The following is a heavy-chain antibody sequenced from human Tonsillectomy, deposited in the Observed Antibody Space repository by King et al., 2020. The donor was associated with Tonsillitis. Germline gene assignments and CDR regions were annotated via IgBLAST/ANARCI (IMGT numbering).Heavy chain of an antibody. Sequence: VQLVESGGGLVQPGGSLRLSCAASGFNFSAYWMTWVRQAPGKGLEWVANMKQDGSEKYYVYSVKGRFPISRDNAKNSLYLQTDSLRVEDTAVYYCARDSGYCSGGSCPAWGLDVWGQGTTVTVSS. CDR3: ARDSGYCSGGSCPAWGLDV. CDR2: MKQDGSEK. J-gene: IGHJ6*02. V-gene: IGHV3-7*01. CDR1: GFNFSAYW. D-gene: IGHD2-15*01.